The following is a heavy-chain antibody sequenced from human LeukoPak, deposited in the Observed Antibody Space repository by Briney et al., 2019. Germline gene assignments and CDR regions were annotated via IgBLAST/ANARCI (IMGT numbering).Heavy chain of an antibody. D-gene: IGHD3-10*01. CDR1: GFTVSSNH. CDR2: FYSGGDT. V-gene: IGHV3-53*01. Sequence: GGSLRLSCAVSGFTVSSNHMSWVRQAPGKGLEWVSVFYSGGDTHYADSVKGRFTISRDNSKNTLYLQMNSLRAEDTAVYYCARDVLDRGFGIFDYWGQGSLVTVSS. CDR3: ARDVLDRGFGIFDY. J-gene: IGHJ4*02.